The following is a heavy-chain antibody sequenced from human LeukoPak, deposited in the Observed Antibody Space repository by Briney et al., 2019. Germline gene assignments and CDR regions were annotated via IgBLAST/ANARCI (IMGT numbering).Heavy chain of an antibody. CDR1: GFTFSSYG. CDR3: ARDELYCSSTSCYYYYGMDV. J-gene: IGHJ6*04. CDR2: IWYDGSNI. V-gene: IGHV3-33*01. Sequence: GGSLRLSCAASGFTFSSYGMHWVRQAPGKGLEWVAVIWYDGSNIYYADSVKGRFTVSRDNSKNTLYLQMNSLRAEDTAVYYCARDELYCSSTSCYYYYGMDVWGKGTTVTVSS. D-gene: IGHD2-2*01.